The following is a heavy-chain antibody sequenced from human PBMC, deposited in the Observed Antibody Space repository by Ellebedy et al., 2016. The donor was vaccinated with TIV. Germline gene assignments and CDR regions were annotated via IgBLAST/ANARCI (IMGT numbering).Heavy chain of an antibody. V-gene: IGHV4-59*01. CDR3: ARSIYGSGSQPFDS. CDR1: GGSIIGYY. J-gene: IGHJ4*02. D-gene: IGHD3-10*01. Sequence: MPSETLSLTCTVSGGSIIGYYWSWIRQPPGKGLEWLGYIYYNGRISYNPSLESRVTISVDTSKNQFSLTVTSVTAADTAVYYCARSIYGSGSQPFDSWGQGTLVPVSS. CDR2: IYYNGRI.